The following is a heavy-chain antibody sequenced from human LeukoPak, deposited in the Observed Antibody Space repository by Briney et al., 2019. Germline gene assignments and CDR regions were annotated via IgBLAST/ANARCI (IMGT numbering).Heavy chain of an antibody. CDR1: GFTFSDYY. V-gene: IGHV3-11*03. D-gene: IGHD2-15*01. CDR2: IYRSSSDT. CDR3: ARRGTTYCTVDSCHPNWFDP. Sequence: PGGSLRLSCAASGFTFSDYYMTWIRQAPGRGVEWMSYIYRSSSDTKYADSVKSRFTISRDNAKNSVYLLMSSLRAEDTAVYYCARRGTTYCTVDSCHPNWFDPWGQGTLVTVSS. J-gene: IGHJ5*02.